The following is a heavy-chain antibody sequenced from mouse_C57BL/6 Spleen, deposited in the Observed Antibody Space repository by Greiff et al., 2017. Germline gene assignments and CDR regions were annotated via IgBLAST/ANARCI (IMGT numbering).Heavy chain of an antibody. D-gene: IGHD2-1*01. CDR3: ARGDGNYWYFDV. CDR1: GYAFTHYL. Sequence: QVQLQQSGAELVRPGTSVKVSCKASGYAFTHYLIEWVKQRPGPGLEWIGVINPGSGGTTYNEKFKGKATLTADKSSSTAYMQLSSLTSEDSAVYFCARGDGNYWYFDVWGTGTTVTVSS. J-gene: IGHJ1*03. CDR2: INPGSGGT. V-gene: IGHV1-54*01.